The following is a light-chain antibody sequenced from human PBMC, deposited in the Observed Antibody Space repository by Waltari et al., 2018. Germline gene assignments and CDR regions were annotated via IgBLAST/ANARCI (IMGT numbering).Light chain of an antibody. CDR1: SGSIASNF. CDR2: EDN. Sequence: NFMLTQPHSVSESPGKTVIIPCTRSSGSIASNFFHRYQQRPGSAPTTVIFEDNERPSGVPDRFSGSIDSSSNSASLTISGLRTEDEADYYRQSYDTTTHWVFGGGTKLTVL. CDR3: QSYDTTTHWV. J-gene: IGLJ3*02. V-gene: IGLV6-57*03.